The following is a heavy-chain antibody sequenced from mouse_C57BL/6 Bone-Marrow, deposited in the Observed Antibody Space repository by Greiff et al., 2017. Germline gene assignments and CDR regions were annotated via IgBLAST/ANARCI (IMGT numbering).Heavy chain of an antibody. D-gene: IGHD2-4*01. V-gene: IGHV2-5*01. J-gene: IGHJ4*01. CDR3: AKGSYDYDVGYYAMDY. Sequence: VKLVESGPGLVQPSQSLSITCTVSGFSLTSYGVHWVRQSPGKGLEWLGVIWRGGSTDYNAAFMSRLSITKDNSKSQVFFKMNSLQADDTAIYYCAKGSYDYDVGYYAMDYWGQGTSVTVSS. CDR2: IWRGGST. CDR1: GFSLTSYG.